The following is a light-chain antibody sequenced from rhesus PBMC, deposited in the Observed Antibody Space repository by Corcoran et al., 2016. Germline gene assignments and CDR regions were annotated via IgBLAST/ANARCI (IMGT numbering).Light chain of an antibody. CDR3: QQYKSFPPWT. CDR2: AAT. CDR1: QGISSS. V-gene: IGKV1-28*02. Sequence: DIQMTQSPSSLSASVGDTVTITCRASQGISSSLNWFQQKPGKAPKLLIYAATTLQSGVPSRFSGSGSGTDFTRPISSLPPEDVATYYCQQYKSFPPWTFGQGTTVEIK. J-gene: IGKJ1*01.